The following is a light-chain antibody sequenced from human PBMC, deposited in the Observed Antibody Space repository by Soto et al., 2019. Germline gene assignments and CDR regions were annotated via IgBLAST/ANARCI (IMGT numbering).Light chain of an antibody. CDR3: QSYDTTLSGSHVV. J-gene: IGLJ2*01. CDR1: SSNIGAGYD. V-gene: IGLV1-40*01. CDR2: TNN. Sequence: QLVLTQPPSVSGAPGQRVTISCTGSSSNIGAGYDVHWYQQLPGTAPKLLIFTNNNRPSGVPDRFSGSKSGTSASLAITGLQAEDEADYYCQSYDTTLSGSHVVFGGGTQLTVL.